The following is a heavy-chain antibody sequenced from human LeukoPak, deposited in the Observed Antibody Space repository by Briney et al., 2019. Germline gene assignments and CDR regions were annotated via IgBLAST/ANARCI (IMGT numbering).Heavy chain of an antibody. CDR3: ARDRDDGGFEY. Sequence: GGSLRLSCAVSGFTFSSYWMSWVRQAPEKGLEWVANIKQDGSVKQHVDSVKGRFTISRDNAKNSLYLQMNSLRAEDTAVYYCARDRDDGGFEYWGQGTLVTVSS. CDR1: GFTFSSYW. D-gene: IGHD4-23*01. CDR2: IKQDGSVK. V-gene: IGHV3-7*01. J-gene: IGHJ4*02.